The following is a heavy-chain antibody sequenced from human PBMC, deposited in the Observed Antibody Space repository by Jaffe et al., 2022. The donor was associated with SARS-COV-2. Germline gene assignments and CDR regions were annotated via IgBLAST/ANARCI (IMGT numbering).Heavy chain of an antibody. J-gene: IGHJ4*02. CDR3: ARGGVSFWSGPKGSLTSDFDY. CDR1: GYTFTGYY. D-gene: IGHD3-3*01. Sequence: QVQLVQSGAEVKKPGASVKVSCKASGYTFTGYYMHWVRQAPGQGLEWMGWINPNSGGTNYAQKFQGRVTMTRDTSISTAYMELSRLRSDDTAVYYCARGGVSFWSGPKGSLTSDFDYWGQGTLVTVSS. CDR2: INPNSGGT. V-gene: IGHV1-2*02.